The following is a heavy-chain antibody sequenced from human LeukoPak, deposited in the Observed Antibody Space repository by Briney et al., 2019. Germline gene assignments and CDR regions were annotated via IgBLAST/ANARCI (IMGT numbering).Heavy chain of an antibody. CDR3: ASSLLAYGDYDYYYYGMDV. V-gene: IGHV1-46*01. D-gene: IGHD4-17*01. J-gene: IGHJ6*02. CDR1: GYTXXXYY. CDR2: INPSGGST. Sequence: KXSCXXXGYTXXXYYMHWVRQAPGQGLEWMGIINPSGGSTNYAQKFQGRVTMTRDTSTSTVYMELSSLRSEDTAVYYCASSLLAYGDYDYYYYGMDVWGQGTTVTVSS.